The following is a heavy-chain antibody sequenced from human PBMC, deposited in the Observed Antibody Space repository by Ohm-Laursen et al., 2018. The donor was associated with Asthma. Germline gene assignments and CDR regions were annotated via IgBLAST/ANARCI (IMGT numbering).Heavy chain of an antibody. CDR3: AFCSGGTCYHGVFDF. V-gene: IGHV4-39*01. J-gene: IGHJ3*01. Sequence: GTLSLTWTVSGDSISSSRSYWGWIRQPPGKGLDWIGIISFEGSTYYNPSLGSRLTMSVDTSKTLVSLTLSSVTVADTAMYYCAFCSGGTCYHGVFDFWGQGSMVTVSS. D-gene: IGHD2-15*01. CDR2: ISFEGST. CDR1: GDSISSSRSY.